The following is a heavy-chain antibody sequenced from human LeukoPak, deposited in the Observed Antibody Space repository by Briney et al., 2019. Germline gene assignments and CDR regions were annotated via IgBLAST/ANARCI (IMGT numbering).Heavy chain of an antibody. CDR2: IYYSGST. Sequence: KPSETLSLTCTVSGGSINAYYWSWIRQPPGKGLEWIGYIYYSGSTSYNPSLKSRVTISVDTSKNQFSLKLSSVTAADTAVYYCARGGYNPDTFDYWGQGTLVTVSS. CDR3: ARGGYNPDTFDY. D-gene: IGHD5-24*01. V-gene: IGHV4-59*01. J-gene: IGHJ4*02. CDR1: GGSINAYY.